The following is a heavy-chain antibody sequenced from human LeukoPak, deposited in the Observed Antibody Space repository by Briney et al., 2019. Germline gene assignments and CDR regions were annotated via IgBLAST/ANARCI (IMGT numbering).Heavy chain of an antibody. V-gene: IGHV3-23*01. CDR3: AKDIALTVTTALDY. D-gene: IGHD4-17*01. CDR1: GFTFSSYA. CDR2: ISGSGGST. J-gene: IGHJ4*02. Sequence: GGSLRLSCAASGFTFSSYAMIWVRQAPGEGLEWVSAISGSGGSTYYADSVKGRFTISRDNSKNSLYLQMNSLRAEDMALYYCAKDIALTVTTALDYWGQGTLVTVSS.